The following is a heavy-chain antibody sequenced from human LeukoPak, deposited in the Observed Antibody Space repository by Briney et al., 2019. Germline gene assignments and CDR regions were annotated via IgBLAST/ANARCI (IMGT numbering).Heavy chain of an antibody. CDR1: GGSISSYY. J-gene: IGHJ4*02. CDR3: VREGSLGC. CDR2: IYYSGST. V-gene: IGHV4-59*05. Sequence: SSETLSLTCTVSGGSISSYYWSWIRQPAGKGLEWIGSIYYSGSTYYNPSLKSRVTISVDTSKNQFSLKLSSVTAADTAVYYCVREGSLGCWGQGILVTVSS. D-gene: IGHD5-24*01.